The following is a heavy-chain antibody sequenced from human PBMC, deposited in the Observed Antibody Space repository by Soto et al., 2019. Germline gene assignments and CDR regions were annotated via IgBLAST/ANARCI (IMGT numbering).Heavy chain of an antibody. CDR1: GGTFSSYA. Sequence: QVQLVQSGAEVKKPGSSVKVSCKASGGTFSSYAISWVRQAPGQGLEWMGGIIPIFGTANYAQKFQGRVTITADESTSTAYMELSCLRSEDTAVYYCAREGYYGSGSYRPDGMDVWGQGTTVTVSS. CDR2: IIPIFGTA. D-gene: IGHD3-10*01. J-gene: IGHJ6*02. V-gene: IGHV1-69*01. CDR3: AREGYYGSGSYRPDGMDV.